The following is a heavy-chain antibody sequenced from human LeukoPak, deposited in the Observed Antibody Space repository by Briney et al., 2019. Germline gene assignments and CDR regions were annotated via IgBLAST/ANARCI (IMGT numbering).Heavy chain of an antibody. Sequence: SETLSLTCTVSGGSISSSSYYWGWICQPPGKGLEWIGSIYYSGSTYYNPSLKSRVTISVDTSKNQFSLKLSSVTAADTAVYYCARDPVGASDYWGQGTLVTVSS. V-gene: IGHV4-39*07. D-gene: IGHD1-26*01. CDR2: IYYSGST. CDR1: GGSISSSSYY. J-gene: IGHJ4*02. CDR3: ARDPVGASDY.